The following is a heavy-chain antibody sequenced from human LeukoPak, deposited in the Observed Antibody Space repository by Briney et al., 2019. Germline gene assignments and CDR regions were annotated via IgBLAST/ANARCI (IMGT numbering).Heavy chain of an antibody. CDR1: GFTFSSYS. J-gene: IGHJ5*02. V-gene: IGHV3-21*01. CDR3: ATGRGYRYASSWFDP. D-gene: IGHD5-18*01. CDR2: ISSSSSYI. Sequence: GGSLRLSCAASGFTFSSYSMNWVRQAPGKGLEWVSSISSSSSYIYYADSVKGRFTISRDNAKNSLYLQMNSLRAEDTAVYYCATGRGYRYASSWFDPWGQGTLVTVSS.